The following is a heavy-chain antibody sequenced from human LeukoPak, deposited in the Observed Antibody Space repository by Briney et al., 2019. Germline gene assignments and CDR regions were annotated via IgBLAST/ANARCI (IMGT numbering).Heavy chain of an antibody. J-gene: IGHJ4*02. CDR1: GFTFSSYA. D-gene: IGHD6-19*01. CDR2: ISGSGGST. Sequence: GGSLRLSCAASGFTFSSYAMSWVRQAPGKGLEWVSAISGSGGSTLYTDSVKGRFTISRDNSKNTLYLQMNSLRAEDTAVYYCARAKGSGLNYYSDYWGQGTLVTVSS. CDR3: ARAKGSGLNYYSDY. V-gene: IGHV3-23*01.